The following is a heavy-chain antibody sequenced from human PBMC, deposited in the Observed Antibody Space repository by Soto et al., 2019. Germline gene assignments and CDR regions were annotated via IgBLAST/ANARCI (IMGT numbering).Heavy chain of an antibody. V-gene: IGHV4-4*02. CDR2: IYHRGRT. CDR3: ARSAERATIPLDY. J-gene: IGHJ4*02. CDR1: GGSISSSNW. Sequence: TSETLSLTCAVSGGSISSSNWWSWVRPPPGKGLEGGGGIYHRGRTHYNPSPKSPGTISVDKSKNQFPLKPSSVTAADTALYYLARSAERATIPLDYWGQGTLVTVSS. D-gene: IGHD5-12*01.